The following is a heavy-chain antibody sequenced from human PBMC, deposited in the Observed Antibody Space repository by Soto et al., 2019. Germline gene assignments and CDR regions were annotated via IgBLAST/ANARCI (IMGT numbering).Heavy chain of an antibody. CDR3: ARGPGPAMVRGVIFDY. V-gene: IGHV1-69*06. CDR2: IIPIFGTA. J-gene: IGHJ4*02. D-gene: IGHD3-10*01. Sequence: GASVKVSCKASGGTFSSYAISWVRQAPGQGLEWMGGIIPIFGTANYAQKFQGRVTITADKSTSTAYMELSSLRSEDTAVYYCARGPGPAMVRGVIFDYWGQGTLVTSPQ. CDR1: GGTFSSYA.